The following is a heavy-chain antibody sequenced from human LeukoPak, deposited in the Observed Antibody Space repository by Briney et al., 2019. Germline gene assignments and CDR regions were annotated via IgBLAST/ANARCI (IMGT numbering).Heavy chain of an antibody. CDR2: TSYDGATE. CDR3: ARELVSVTRHDGLDV. CDR1: GFTFGHYA. Sequence: GGSLRPSCAASGFTFGHYAMHWVRQAPGKGLECLALTSYDGATEFYADSVRGRFTISRDNSKNTVFLDVNSLRGEDTAVYFCARELVSVTRHDGLDVWGQGTTVIVSS. V-gene: IGHV3-30-3*01. J-gene: IGHJ6*02. D-gene: IGHD4-17*01.